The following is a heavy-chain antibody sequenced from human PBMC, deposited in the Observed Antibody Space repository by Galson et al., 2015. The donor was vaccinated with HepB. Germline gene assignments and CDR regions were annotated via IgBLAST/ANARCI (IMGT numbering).Heavy chain of an antibody. V-gene: IGHV3-7*01. CDR2: IKEDGSQK. Sequence: SLRLSCAASGFTFNSCWMSWVRQTPGKGLEWVANIKEDGSQKYYVDSVKGRFTISRDNAENSLYLQMNSLRAEDTAVYFCARGAGVDVWGQGTTVTVSS. CDR1: GFTFNSCW. CDR3: ARGAGVDV. J-gene: IGHJ6*02.